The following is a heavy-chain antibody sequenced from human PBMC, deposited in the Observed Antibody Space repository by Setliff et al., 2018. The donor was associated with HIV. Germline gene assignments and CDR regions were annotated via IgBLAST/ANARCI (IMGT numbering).Heavy chain of an antibody. CDR2: IWYDGSNK. J-gene: IGHJ3*02. CDR1: GFTFSSYG. CDR3: AKVLFSGSNAAAAFDI. V-gene: IGHV3-33*06. Sequence: GGSLRLSCAASGFTFSSYGMHWVRQAPGKGLEWGAVIWYDGSNKYYADSVKGRFTISRDNSKNTLYLQMNSLRAEDTAVYYCAKVLFSGSNAAAAFDIWGQGTMVTVSS. D-gene: IGHD1-26*01.